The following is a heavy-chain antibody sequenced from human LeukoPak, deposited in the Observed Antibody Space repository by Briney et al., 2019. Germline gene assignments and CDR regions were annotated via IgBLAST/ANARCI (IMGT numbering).Heavy chain of an antibody. D-gene: IGHD6-6*01. CDR1: GFTFRNYW. Sequence: GGSLRLSCAVSGFTFRNYWMNWVRQAPGKGLEWVANIKDDGSDKYYVDSVRGRFTISRDNAKNSLYLQMRGLRVADTAVYYCARGASHWGQGTVVTVSS. CDR2: IKDDGSDK. CDR3: ARGASH. V-gene: IGHV3-7*01. J-gene: IGHJ4*02.